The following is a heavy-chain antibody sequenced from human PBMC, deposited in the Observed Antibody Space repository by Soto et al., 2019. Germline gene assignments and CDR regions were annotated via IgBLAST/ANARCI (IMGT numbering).Heavy chain of an antibody. J-gene: IGHJ4*02. D-gene: IGHD3-22*01. Sequence: QLGGSLRLSCAASGFTFSSYWMSWVRQAPGKGLEWVANIKQDGSEKYYVDSVKGRFTISRDNAKNSLYLQMNSLRAEDTAVYYCAREMNFDYDSSGYYFDYWGQGTLVTVSS. CDR3: AREMNFDYDSSGYYFDY. CDR2: IKQDGSEK. CDR1: GFTFSSYW. V-gene: IGHV3-7*01.